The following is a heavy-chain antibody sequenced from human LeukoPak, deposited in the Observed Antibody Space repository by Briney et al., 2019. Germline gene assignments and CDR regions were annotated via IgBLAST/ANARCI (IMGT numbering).Heavy chain of an antibody. J-gene: IGHJ4*02. CDR1: GLTFSSYA. V-gene: IGHV3-30*04. CDR3: ARDGPDYGDFDY. Sequence: GRSLRLSCAASGLTFSSYAMHWVRQAPGKGLEWVAVISYDGSNKYYADSVKGRFTISRDNSKNTLYLQMNSLRPEDTAVYYCARDGPDYGDFDYWGQGTLVTASS. CDR2: ISYDGSNK. D-gene: IGHD4-17*01.